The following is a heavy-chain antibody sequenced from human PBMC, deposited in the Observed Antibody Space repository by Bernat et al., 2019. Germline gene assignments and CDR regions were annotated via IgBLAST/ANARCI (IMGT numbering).Heavy chain of an antibody. Sequence: QVQLVQSGAEVKKPGASVKVSCKASGYTFTSFYMHWVRQAPGQGLEWMGIINPSGGSTSYAQKFQGRVTMTRDTSTSTVYMELSSLRSEDTAVYYCARDGLAPHWYFDLWGRGTLVTVSS. CDR2: INPSGGST. J-gene: IGHJ2*01. V-gene: IGHV1-46*01. CDR3: ARDGLAPHWYFDL. CDR1: GYTFTSFY.